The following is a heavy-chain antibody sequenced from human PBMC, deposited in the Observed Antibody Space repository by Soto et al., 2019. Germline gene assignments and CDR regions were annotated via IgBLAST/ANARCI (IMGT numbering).Heavy chain of an antibody. Sequence: QVHLVQSGAEVKKPGASVKVFCKASGYTFTSYDINWVRQVAGQGLEWMGWMNPNSGDTAYAQEFQGRVTMSRNTSISKAYMELSSLRPADTAVYYCARGLKMLRVFGLKTYYYYYMDVWGKGTTVTLSS. CDR3: ARGLKMLRVFGLKTYYYYYMDV. CDR2: MNPNSGDT. V-gene: IGHV1-8*01. CDR1: GYTFTSYD. J-gene: IGHJ6*03. D-gene: IGHD3-10*01.